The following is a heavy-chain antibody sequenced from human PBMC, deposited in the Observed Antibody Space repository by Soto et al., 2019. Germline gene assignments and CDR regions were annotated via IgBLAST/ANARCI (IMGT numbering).Heavy chain of an antibody. D-gene: IGHD3-3*01. CDR2: MNPDGSAI. V-gene: IGHV3-74*01. CDR3: ARDRVWGYDFWSGSHLRQYGMDV. Sequence: GGSLRLSCVVSGFTFSSSWMHWVRQGPGKGLVWVSRMNPDGSAINYADSVKGRFTTSRDNAKNTLYLQMNSLRAEDTAVYYCARDRVWGYDFWSGSHLRQYGMDVWGQGTTVTVSS. CDR1: GFTFSSSW. J-gene: IGHJ6*02.